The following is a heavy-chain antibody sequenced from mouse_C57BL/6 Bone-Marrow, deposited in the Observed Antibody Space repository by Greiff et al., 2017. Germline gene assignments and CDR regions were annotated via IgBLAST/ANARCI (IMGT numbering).Heavy chain of an antibody. V-gene: IGHV5-9*01. CDR1: GFTFSSYT. J-gene: IGHJ1*03. D-gene: IGHD1-1*01. CDR2: ISGGGGNT. Sequence: EVQLVESGGGLVKPGGSLKLSCAASGFTFSSYTMSWVRQTPEKRLQWVAAISGGGGNTYYPDSVKGRFTISRNNAENILYLQMSSLWSGDTSLYYCSRQVTTVLATKYFDVWGTGTTVTVSS. CDR3: SRQVTTVLATKYFDV.